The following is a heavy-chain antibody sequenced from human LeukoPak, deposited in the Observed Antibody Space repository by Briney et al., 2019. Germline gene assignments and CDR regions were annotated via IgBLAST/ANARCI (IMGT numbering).Heavy chain of an antibody. V-gene: IGHV3-48*04. CDR2: ISSSSSTI. Sequence: GGSLRLSCAASGFTFSSYSMNWVRQAPGKGLEGVSYISSSSSTIYYADSVKGRFTISRDNAKNSLYLQMNSLRAKDTAVYYCARDGTTVTTGYFDYWGQGTLVTVSS. CDR3: ARDGTTVTTGYFDY. J-gene: IGHJ4*02. D-gene: IGHD4-17*01. CDR1: GFTFSSYS.